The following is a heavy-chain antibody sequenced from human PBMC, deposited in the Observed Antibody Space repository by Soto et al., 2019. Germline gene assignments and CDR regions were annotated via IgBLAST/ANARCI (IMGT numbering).Heavy chain of an antibody. CDR3: ARMSGTYYVPNY. Sequence: QVQLQESGPRLVEASQTLSLTCTVSNASITSSGYYWSWVRQPRGKRLEWIGYIYHSGSTFYSPSVQRRLTRSVDTSKNQFPLTVRSVTAADTAVYHCARMSGTYYVPNYWGQGTLVTVSS. CDR2: IYHSGST. CDR1: NASITSSGYY. V-gene: IGHV4-31*03. D-gene: IGHD1-26*01. J-gene: IGHJ4*02.